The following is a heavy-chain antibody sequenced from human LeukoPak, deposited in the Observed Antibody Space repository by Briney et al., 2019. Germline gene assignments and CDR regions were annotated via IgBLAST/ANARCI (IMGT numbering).Heavy chain of an antibody. V-gene: IGHV1-69*01. J-gene: IGHJ4*02. CDR1: GGTFSSYA. CDR2: IIPIFGTA. D-gene: IGHD5-24*01. CDR3: ARNIYGDGYNEFDY. Sequence: GASVKVSCKASGGTFSSYAISWVRQASGQGLEWMGGIIPIFGTANYAQKFQGRVTITADESTSTAYMELSSLRSEDTAVYYCARNIYGDGYNEFDYWGQGTLVTVSS.